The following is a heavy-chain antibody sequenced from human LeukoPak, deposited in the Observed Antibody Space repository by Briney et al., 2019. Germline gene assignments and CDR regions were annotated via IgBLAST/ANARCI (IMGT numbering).Heavy chain of an antibody. D-gene: IGHD3-22*01. CDR3: AKDPTPYYYDSSGYYFDY. CDR2: IRYDGSNK. CDR1: GFTFSSYE. V-gene: IGHV3-30*02. J-gene: IGHJ4*02. Sequence: PGGSLRLSCAASGFTFSSYEMNWVRQAPGKGLEWVAFIRYDGSNKYYADSVKGRFTISRDNSKNTLYLQMNSLRAEDTAVYYCAKDPTPYYYDSSGYYFDYWGQGTLVTVSS.